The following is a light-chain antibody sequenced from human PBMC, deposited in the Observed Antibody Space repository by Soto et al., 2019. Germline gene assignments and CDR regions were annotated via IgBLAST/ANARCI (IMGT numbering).Light chain of an antibody. CDR2: GAS. CDR1: QSVSATY. CDR3: QHYGSSTRT. Sequence: EIVLTQSPGTLSLSPGERATLSCRASQSVSATYLAWYQQRPGQAPRLPIYGASSRATGIPDRFSGSGSATDFTLAITRLEPEDFAVYYCQHYGSSTRTFGQGTRVDI. V-gene: IGKV3-20*01. J-gene: IGKJ1*01.